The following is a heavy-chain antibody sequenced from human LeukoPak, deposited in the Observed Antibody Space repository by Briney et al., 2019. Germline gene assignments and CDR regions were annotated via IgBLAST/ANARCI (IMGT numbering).Heavy chain of an antibody. J-gene: IGHJ3*02. V-gene: IGHV1-18*01. D-gene: IGHD1-1*01. CDR3: ARDLPIRPLDDAFYI. CDR2: ISAYNGNT. Sequence: ASVKVSCKPSGYTFTSYGIRWVRQATGQGLEWMGWISAYNGNTNYAQNLQGRVTMTTDTSTSTAYMELRSLRSDDTAVYYCARDLPIRPLDDAFYIWGQGTMGTASS. CDR1: GYTFTSYG.